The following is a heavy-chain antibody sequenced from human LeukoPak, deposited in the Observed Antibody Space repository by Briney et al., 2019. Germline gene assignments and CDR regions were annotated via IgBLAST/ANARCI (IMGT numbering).Heavy chain of an antibody. Sequence: ASVKVSCKPFGYTFTSYYIHWVRQAPGQGLEWMGIINPRGDYTTYAQNFQGRVTMTRDTSTSTIYMELSSLRSEDTAVYYCARSGYLVVTAYDAFGIWGQGTMVTVSS. CDR1: GYTFTSYY. J-gene: IGHJ3*02. D-gene: IGHD2-21*02. V-gene: IGHV1-46*01. CDR2: INPRGDYT. CDR3: ARSGYLVVTAYDAFGI.